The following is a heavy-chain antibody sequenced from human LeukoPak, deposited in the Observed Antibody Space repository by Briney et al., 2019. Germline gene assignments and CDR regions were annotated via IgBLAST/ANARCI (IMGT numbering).Heavy chain of an antibody. CDR2: IYSSGST. D-gene: IGHD2-15*01. Sequence: SETLSLTCNVSGGSIRGYYWSWIRQSPEKGLEWIGYIYSSGSTNYNPSLKSRVTMSVDTSKNQLSLKVSSVTAADTAVYYCARDRSCSGGSCYSEIDYWGQGTLVTVSS. V-gene: IGHV4-59*01. CDR3: ARDRSCSGGSCYSEIDY. J-gene: IGHJ4*02. CDR1: GGSIRGYY.